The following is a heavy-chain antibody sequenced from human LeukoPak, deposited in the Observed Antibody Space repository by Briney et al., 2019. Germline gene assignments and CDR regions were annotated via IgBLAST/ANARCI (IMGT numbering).Heavy chain of an antibody. Sequence: GSSVKVSCKTSGGTFSSFAISWVRQAPGQGLEWMGGIIPIFGAANYAQKFQDRLTITADESTSTAYMELSSLSSEDTAVYYCARPPRVGPKYYFDFWGQGTLVTVSS. J-gene: IGHJ4*02. CDR3: ARPPRVGPKYYFDF. D-gene: IGHD1-26*01. CDR1: GGTFSSFA. V-gene: IGHV1-69*01. CDR2: IIPIFGAA.